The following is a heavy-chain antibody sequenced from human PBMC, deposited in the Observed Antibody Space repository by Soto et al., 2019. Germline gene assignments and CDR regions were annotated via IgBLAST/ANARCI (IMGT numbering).Heavy chain of an antibody. J-gene: IGHJ3*02. V-gene: IGHV1-2*02. D-gene: IGHD4-17*01. Sequence: GASVKVSCNASGYTFTGYNMHWVRQAHGQGLEWMGWINPNSGGTNYAQKFQGRVTMTRDTSISTAYMELSRLRSDDTAVYYCARDHEGFYGDYTFDIWGQGTMVTVSS. CDR3: ARDHEGFYGDYTFDI. CDR2: INPNSGGT. CDR1: GYTFTGYN.